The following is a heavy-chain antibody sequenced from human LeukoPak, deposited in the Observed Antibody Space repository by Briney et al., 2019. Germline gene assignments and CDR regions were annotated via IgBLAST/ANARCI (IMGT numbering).Heavy chain of an antibody. CDR1: GGSISSYY. V-gene: IGHV4-59*01. Sequence: SETLSLTCTVSGGSISSYYWSWIRQPPGKGLEWIGYIYYSGSTNYNPSLKSRVTISVDTSKNQFSLKLSSVTAADTAVYYCSRGRYSSDYWGQGTLVTVSS. D-gene: IGHD6-13*01. J-gene: IGHJ4*02. CDR3: SRGRYSSDY. CDR2: IYYSGST.